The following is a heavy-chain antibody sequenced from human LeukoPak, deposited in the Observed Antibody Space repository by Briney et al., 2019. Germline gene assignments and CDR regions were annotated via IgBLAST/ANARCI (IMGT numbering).Heavy chain of an antibody. V-gene: IGHV3-23*01. CDR3: AKDLRASYSSSWYGSDY. Sequence: GSLRLSCAASGFTFSSYAMSWVRQAPGKGLEWVSAISGSGGSTYYADSVKGRFTISRDNSKNTLYLQMNSLRAEDTAVYYCAKDLRASYSSSWYGSDYWGQGTLVTVSS. J-gene: IGHJ4*02. D-gene: IGHD6-13*01. CDR2: ISGSGGST. CDR1: GFTFSSYA.